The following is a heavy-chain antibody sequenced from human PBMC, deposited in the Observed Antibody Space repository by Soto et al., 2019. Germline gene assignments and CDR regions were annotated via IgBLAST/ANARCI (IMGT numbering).Heavy chain of an antibody. CDR1: GFDFGSFG. CDR3: ATDVEKQQLDYHIDY. D-gene: IGHD6-13*01. V-gene: IGHV3-30*03. J-gene: IGHJ4*02. Sequence: PGGSLRLSCAASGFDFGSFGIHWVRQAPGRGLDWVAVISHDGNERKYADSVKGRFTISRDNSKDTLYLQMYSLRPDDTAIYYFATDVEKQQLDYHIDYCGQGSLVGVSS. CDR2: ISHDGNER.